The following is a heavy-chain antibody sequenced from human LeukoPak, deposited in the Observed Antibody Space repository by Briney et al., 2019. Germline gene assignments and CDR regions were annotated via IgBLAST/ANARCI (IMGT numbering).Heavy chain of an antibody. CDR3: ARDSDGDYVAREYYYYYYGMDV. D-gene: IGHD4-17*01. J-gene: IGHJ6*02. CDR2: ISAYNGNT. Sequence: ASVKVSCKASGYTFTSYGISWVRQAPGQGLEWMGWISAYNGNTNYAQKLQGRVTMATDTSTSTAYMELRSLRSDDTAVYYCARDSDGDYVAREYYYYYYGMDVWGQGTTVTVSS. V-gene: IGHV1-18*01. CDR1: GYTFTSYG.